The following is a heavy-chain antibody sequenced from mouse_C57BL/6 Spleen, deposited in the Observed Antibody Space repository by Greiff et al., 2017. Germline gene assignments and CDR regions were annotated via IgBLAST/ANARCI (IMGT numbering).Heavy chain of an antibody. D-gene: IGHD2-5*01. CDR2: IHPNRGST. Sequence: VQLQQPGAELVKPGASVKLSCKASGYTFTSYWMHWVKQRPGQGLEWIGMIHPNRGSTNYNEKFKSKATLTVDKSSSTAYMKLSSLTSEDSAGYYCARSYSNYSYYAMDYWGQGTSVTVSS. CDR3: ARSYSNYSYYAMDY. V-gene: IGHV1-64*01. J-gene: IGHJ4*01. CDR1: GYTFTSYW.